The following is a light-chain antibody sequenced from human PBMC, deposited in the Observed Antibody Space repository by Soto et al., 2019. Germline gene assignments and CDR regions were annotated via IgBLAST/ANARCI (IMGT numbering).Light chain of an antibody. J-gene: IGKJ5*01. CDR1: QSVSSY. CDR2: DAS. Sequence: EIVLTQSPATLSLSPGERATLSCRASQSVSSYLAWYQQKSGQAPRLLIYDASNRATGIPARFSGSGSGTEFTLTITSLQPEDFATYYCQQLNSFPITFGQGTRLEI. V-gene: IGKV3-11*01. CDR3: QQLNSFPIT.